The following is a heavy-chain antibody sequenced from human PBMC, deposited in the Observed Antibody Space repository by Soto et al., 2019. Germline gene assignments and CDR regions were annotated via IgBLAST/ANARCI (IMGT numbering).Heavy chain of an antibody. Sequence: GPSVEVSCQASGGTLGSNASRWVRQAPGQGLEWMGGIIPIYASPNYAQTFQGRVTVTADKATSTAYLELSRLKFADSAVYYCASPDSSGSNLLGYWGQGTLVTVSS. CDR2: IIPIYASP. CDR1: GGTLGSNA. CDR3: ASPDSSGSNLLGY. V-gene: IGHV1-69*06. D-gene: IGHD3-22*01. J-gene: IGHJ4*02.